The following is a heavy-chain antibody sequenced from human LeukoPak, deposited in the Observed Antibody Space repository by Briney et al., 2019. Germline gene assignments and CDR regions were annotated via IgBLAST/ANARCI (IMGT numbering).Heavy chain of an antibody. Sequence: GASVKVSCTSSGGTFGNYVITWVRQRPGQGLEWMGDIMPILGTTKYAQEFRERVTITANTSTRTAYMELRSLRSDDTAVYYCARDVSWELPDAFDIWGQGTMVTVSS. D-gene: IGHD1-26*01. J-gene: IGHJ3*02. CDR3: ARDVSWELPDAFDI. CDR1: GGTFGNYV. CDR2: IMPILGTT. V-gene: IGHV1-69*10.